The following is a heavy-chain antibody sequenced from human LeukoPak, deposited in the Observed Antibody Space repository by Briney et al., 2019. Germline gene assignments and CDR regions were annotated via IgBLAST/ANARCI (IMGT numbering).Heavy chain of an antibody. Sequence: PSEILSLTCTVSGGSISSYYWSWIRQPPGKGLEWIGYIYYSGSTNYNPSLKSRVTISVDTSKNQFSLKLSSVTAADTAVYYCARHRGDHLIGYYYYGMDVWGQGTTVTVSS. J-gene: IGHJ6*02. CDR1: GGSISSYY. CDR3: ARHRGDHLIGYYYYGMDV. CDR2: IYYSGST. D-gene: IGHD2-21*02. V-gene: IGHV4-59*08.